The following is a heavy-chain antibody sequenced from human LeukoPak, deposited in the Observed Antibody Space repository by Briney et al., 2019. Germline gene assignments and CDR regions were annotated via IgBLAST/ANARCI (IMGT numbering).Heavy chain of an antibody. D-gene: IGHD3-3*01. CDR3: ARADFGVVSPTFDY. CDR2: IFTSGST. V-gene: IGHV4-4*07. CDR1: GGSISSYY. Sequence: SETLSLTFTVSGGSISSYYWSWIRQPAGKGLEWIGRIFTSGSTNYNPSLKCRVTMSVDTSKNQFSLKLSSVTAADTAVYYCARADFGVVSPTFDYWGQGTLVTVSS. J-gene: IGHJ4*02.